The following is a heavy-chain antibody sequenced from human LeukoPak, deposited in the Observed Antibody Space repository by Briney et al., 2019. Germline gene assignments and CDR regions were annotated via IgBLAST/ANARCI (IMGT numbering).Heavy chain of an antibody. CDR1: GFTVNSNS. Sequence: PGGSLRLSCAASGFTVNSNSMSWVRQAPGKGLEWVSVIYSGGSPYYADSVKGRFTISRDNSKNTLYLQMNSLRAEDTAVYYCARDRRAAAGTHNWFDPWGQGTLVTVSS. CDR2: IYSGGSP. V-gene: IGHV3-66*01. CDR3: ARDRRAAAGTHNWFDP. J-gene: IGHJ5*02. D-gene: IGHD6-13*01.